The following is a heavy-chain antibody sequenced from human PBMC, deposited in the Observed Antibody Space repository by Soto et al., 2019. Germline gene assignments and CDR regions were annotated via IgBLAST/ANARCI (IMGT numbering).Heavy chain of an antibody. CDR1: GFIVSSNY. V-gene: IGHV3-53*01. Sequence: EVQVVESGGGLIQPGWSLRLSCAASGFIVSSNYMSWVRQDPGKGLEWVSAIYSGGSTYYAESVKGRFTISRDNSKNTLYYQKSRLRVDDTAVYYCAEDQREKYGMDVWGQGTTVTVSS. CDR2: IYSGGST. J-gene: IGHJ6*02. D-gene: IGHD1-1*01. CDR3: AEDQREKYGMDV.